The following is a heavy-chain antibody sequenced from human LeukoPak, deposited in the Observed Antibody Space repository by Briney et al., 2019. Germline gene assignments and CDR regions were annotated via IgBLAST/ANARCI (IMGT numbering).Heavy chain of an antibody. CDR3: AREARLAVFDY. D-gene: IGHD5-12*01. CDR1: GFTFSSYW. V-gene: IGHV3-7*01. J-gene: IGHJ4*02. Sequence: PGGSLRLSCAASGFTFSSYWMSWVRQAPGKGLEWVANIKQDGSEKYYVDSVKGRFTISRDNAKNTLYLQMHSLRAEDTAVYYCAREARLAVFDYWGQGTLVTVSS. CDR2: IKQDGSEK.